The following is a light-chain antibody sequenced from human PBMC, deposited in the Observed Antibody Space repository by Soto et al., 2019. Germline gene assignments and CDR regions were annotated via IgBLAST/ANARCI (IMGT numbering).Light chain of an antibody. Sequence: QSALTQPASVSGSPGQSITISCTGTSSDVENYHLVSWFQQHPDKAPKLMIYEGSKRPSGVSNRFSGSKSGNTASLTISGLQAEDEAYYYCCSYAPNNTLLFDAGTKLTVL. CDR2: EGS. V-gene: IGLV2-23*01. J-gene: IGLJ2*01. CDR3: CSYAPNNTLL. CDR1: SSDVENYHL.